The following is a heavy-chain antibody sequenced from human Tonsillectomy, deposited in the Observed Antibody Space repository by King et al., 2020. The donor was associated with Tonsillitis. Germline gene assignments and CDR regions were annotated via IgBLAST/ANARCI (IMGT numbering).Heavy chain of an antibody. Sequence: VQLVESGGGLVQPGGSLRLSCAASGFTFSSYLMSWVRQAPGKGLEWVSNIKQDGSEKYYVDSVKGRFTISRDNAKNSLYLQMNTLRAEDTAIYYCAREARAGFDYWGQGTLVTVSS. J-gene: IGHJ4*02. CDR1: GFTFSSYL. CDR2: IKQDGSEK. V-gene: IGHV3-7*03. CDR3: AREARAGFDY.